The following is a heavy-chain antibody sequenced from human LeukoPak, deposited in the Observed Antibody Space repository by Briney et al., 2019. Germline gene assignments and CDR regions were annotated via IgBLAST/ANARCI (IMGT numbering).Heavy chain of an antibody. D-gene: IGHD3-9*01. Sequence: SETLSLTCAVYGGSFSGYYWSWIRQPPGKGLEWIGEINHSGSTNYNPSLKSRVTISVDTSKNQFSLKLSSVTAADTAVYYCARGHLRSSHWLPRWYFDYWGQGTLVTVSS. CDR3: ARGHLRSSHWLPRWYFDY. CDR1: GGSFSGYY. V-gene: IGHV4-34*01. CDR2: INHSGST. J-gene: IGHJ4*02.